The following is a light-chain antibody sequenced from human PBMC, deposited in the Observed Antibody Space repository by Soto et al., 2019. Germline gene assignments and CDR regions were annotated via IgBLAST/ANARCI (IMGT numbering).Light chain of an antibody. Sequence: QSALTQPRSVSGSPGQSVTISCTGTSSDVGGNNYVTWYQQYPGKAPKVMIYDVKTRPSGVPDRFSGSKSGNTASLTISGLQAEDEADYYCCSYAGDYTFVFGTGTKVTVL. J-gene: IGLJ1*01. V-gene: IGLV2-11*01. CDR2: DVK. CDR3: CSYAGDYTFV. CDR1: SSDVGGNNY.